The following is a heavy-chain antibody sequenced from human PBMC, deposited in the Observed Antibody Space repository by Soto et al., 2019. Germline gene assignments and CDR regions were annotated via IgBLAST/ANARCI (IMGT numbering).Heavy chain of an antibody. V-gene: IGHV3-48*02. J-gene: IGHJ4*02. Sequence: EVQLVESGGGLVQPGGSLRLSCAASGFTFSLYSMNWVRQAPGKGLEWVSYIGSDGSTIYYADSVKGRFTITRDSAKKSLFLQMKSLRDEDTAVYYCAITTLGTWTGYDHWGQGALVSVSS. CDR2: IGSDGSTI. CDR3: AITTLGTWTGYDH. CDR1: GFTFSLYS. D-gene: IGHD1-1*01.